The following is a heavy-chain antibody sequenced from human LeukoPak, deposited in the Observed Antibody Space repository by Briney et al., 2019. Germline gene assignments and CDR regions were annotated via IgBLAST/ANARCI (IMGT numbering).Heavy chain of an antibody. J-gene: IGHJ1*01. Sequence: PGGSLRLSCAASGFSFSNYAMSWVRQAPGKGLEWVSGIGGSGDSIYYVDSVRGRFTVSRDNSRNTLHLQMNSLRAEDTAIYYCARDMDDYNALPPLFQHWGQGTLVTVSS. CDR2: IGGSGDSI. D-gene: IGHD5-24*01. CDR1: GFSFSNYA. V-gene: IGHV3-23*01. CDR3: ARDMDDYNALPPLFQH.